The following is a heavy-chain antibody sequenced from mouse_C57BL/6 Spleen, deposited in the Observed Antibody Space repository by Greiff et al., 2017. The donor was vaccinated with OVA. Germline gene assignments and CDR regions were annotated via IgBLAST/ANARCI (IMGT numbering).Heavy chain of an antibody. V-gene: IGHV5-17*01. CDR1: GFTFSDYG. CDR2: ISSGSSTI. CDR3: AKCPYYGSRHGARDY. D-gene: IGHD1-1*01. J-gene: IGHJ4*01. Sequence: DVKLVESGGGLVKPGGSLKLSCAASGFTFSDYGMHWVRQAPEKGLEWVAYISSGSSTIYYADTVKGRFTISRDNAKNTRVLQMTRLRSEDTVMYYSAKCPYYGSRHGARDYWGQGTSVTVSS.